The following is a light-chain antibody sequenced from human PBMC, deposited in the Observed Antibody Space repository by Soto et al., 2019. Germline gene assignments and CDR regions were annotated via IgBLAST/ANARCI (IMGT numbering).Light chain of an antibody. V-gene: IGLV1-40*01. CDR1: SSNIGAGYD. CDR2: GNS. CDR3: QSYDSSLSGSNVV. J-gene: IGLJ2*01. Sequence: QDVVTQPPSVSGAPGQRVTISCTGSSSNIGAGYDVHWYQQLPGTAPKLLIYGNSNRPSGVPDRFSGSKSGTSASLAITGLQAEDEADYYCQSYDSSLSGSNVVFGGGTKLTVL.